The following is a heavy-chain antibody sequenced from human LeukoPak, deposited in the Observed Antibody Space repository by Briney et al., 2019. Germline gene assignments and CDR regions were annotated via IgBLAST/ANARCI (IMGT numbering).Heavy chain of an antibody. V-gene: IGHV3-23*01. CDR1: GFTFSSYA. J-gene: IGHJ4*02. D-gene: IGHD6-19*01. CDR3: AKYFRWLVRYFDY. Sequence: GGSLRLSCAASGFTFSSYAMSWVRQAPGKGLEWVSAISDSGASTYYADSVKGRFTISRDNSKNTLCLQMNSLRAEDTAVYYCAKYFRWLVRYFDYWGQGTLVTVSS. CDR2: ISDSGAST.